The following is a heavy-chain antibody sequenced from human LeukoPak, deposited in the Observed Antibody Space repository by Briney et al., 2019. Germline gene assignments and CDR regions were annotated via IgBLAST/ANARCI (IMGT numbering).Heavy chain of an antibody. V-gene: IGHV3-30-3*01. CDR1: GFTFSKYA. CDR2: IAYDGSHK. D-gene: IGHD6-13*01. CDR3: ARDRIGRVAAAGTDFDY. Sequence: GGSLRLSCAASGFTFSKYAFHWVRQAPGKGLEWVAIIAYDGSHKYYADSVKGRFSISRDNSNNTVLLQMNSLRPADTAVYYCARDRIGRVAAAGTDFDYWGQGTLVTVSS. J-gene: IGHJ4*02.